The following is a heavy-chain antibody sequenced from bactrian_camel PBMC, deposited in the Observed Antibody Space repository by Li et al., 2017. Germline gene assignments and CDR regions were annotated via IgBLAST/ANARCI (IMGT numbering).Heavy chain of an antibody. Sequence: HVQLVESGGDSVQAGGSLRLSCEASGLTFSTYCMVWFRQAPGNKREAVAAIFTGTSNTYYGDSVKGRFTISHDKAKNTLYLQMNNLQPEDTAMYYCAADACYGYSAHWCFQAPYATFGQGTQVTVS. V-gene: IGHV3S1*01. CDR2: IFTGTSNT. CDR1: GLTFSTYC. D-gene: IGHD1*01. J-gene: IGHJ4*01.